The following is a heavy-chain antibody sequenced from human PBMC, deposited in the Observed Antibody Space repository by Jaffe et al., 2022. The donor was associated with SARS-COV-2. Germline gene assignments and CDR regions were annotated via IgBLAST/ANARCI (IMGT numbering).Heavy chain of an antibody. Sequence: EVQLVESGGGLVQPGRSLRLSCAASGFTFDDYAMHWVRQAPGKGLEWVSGISWNSGSIGYADSVKGRFTISRDNAKNSLYLQMNSLRAEDTALYYCAKASTYYDILTGYYKVGDAFDIWGQGTMVTVSS. J-gene: IGHJ3*02. V-gene: IGHV3-9*01. CDR2: ISWNSGSI. D-gene: IGHD3-9*01. CDR1: GFTFDDYA. CDR3: AKASTYYDILTGYYKVGDAFDI.